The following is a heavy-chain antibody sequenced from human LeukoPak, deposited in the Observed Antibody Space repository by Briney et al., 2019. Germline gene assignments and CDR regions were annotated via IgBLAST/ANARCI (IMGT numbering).Heavy chain of an antibody. CDR3: ARTYGDWEGWFDP. J-gene: IGHJ5*02. CDR1: GFTFSSYS. CDR2: ISSSSSYI. D-gene: IGHD4-17*01. V-gene: IGHV3-21*01. Sequence: GGSLRLSRAASGFTFSSYSMNWVRQAPGKGLEWVSSISSSSSYIYYADSVKGRFTISRDNAKNSLYLQMNSLRAEDTAVYYCARTYGDWEGWFDPWGQGTLVTVSS.